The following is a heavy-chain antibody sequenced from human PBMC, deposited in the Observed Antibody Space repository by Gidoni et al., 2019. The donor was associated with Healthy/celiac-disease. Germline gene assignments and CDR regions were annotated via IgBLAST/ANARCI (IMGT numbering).Heavy chain of an antibody. Sequence: QVQLVESGGGVVQPGRSLRLSCAASGFTFSSYGMHWVRQAPGKGLEWVAVISYDGSNKYYADSVKGRFTISRDNSKNTLYLQMNSLRAEDTAVYYCAKDRMRYYGSGSYSHFDYWGQGTQVTVSS. V-gene: IGHV3-30*18. CDR1: GFTFSSYG. J-gene: IGHJ4*02. CDR2: ISYDGSNK. D-gene: IGHD3-10*01. CDR3: AKDRMRYYGSGSYSHFDY.